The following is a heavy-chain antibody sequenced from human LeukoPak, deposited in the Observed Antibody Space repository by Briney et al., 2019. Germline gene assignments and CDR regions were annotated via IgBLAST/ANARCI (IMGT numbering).Heavy chain of an antibody. V-gene: IGHV3-7*04. CDR1: RFSSTNLW. J-gene: IGHJ4*02. CDR2: INQDGNEK. Sequence: GGSLRLSCAASRFSSTNLWMGWVRQAPGQGLEWVANINQDGNEKYYVDSVKGRFTISRDNAKNSLYLQMNSLRVEDTAVYYCARAIRGYSYESPDYWGQGTLVTVSS. D-gene: IGHD5-18*01. CDR3: ARAIRGYSYESPDY.